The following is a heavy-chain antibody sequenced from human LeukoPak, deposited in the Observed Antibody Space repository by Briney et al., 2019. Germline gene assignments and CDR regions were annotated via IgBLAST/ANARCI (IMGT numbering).Heavy chain of an antibody. J-gene: IGHJ6*02. V-gene: IGHV3-48*03. D-gene: IGHD3-10*01. CDR3: ARAISYGSGPGRYYYGMDV. CDR1: GFTFSSYE. CDR2: ISSSGSTI. Sequence: GGSLRLSCAASGFTFSSYEMNWVRQAPAKGLEWVSYISSSGSTIYYADSVKGRFTISRDNAKNSLYLQMNSLRAEDTAVYYCARAISYGSGPGRYYYGMDVWGQGTTVTVSS.